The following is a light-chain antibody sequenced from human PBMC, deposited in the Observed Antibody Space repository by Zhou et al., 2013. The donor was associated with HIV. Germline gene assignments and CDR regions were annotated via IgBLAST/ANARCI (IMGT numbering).Light chain of an antibody. V-gene: IGKV3-20*01. CDR3: LQYGSSPWT. CDR2: GAS. J-gene: IGKJ1*01. Sequence: EIVMTQSPATLSVSPGERATLSCRASQSVSSNLAWYQQKPGQAPRLLIYGASSRATGIPDRFSGSGSGTYFTLTISRVEPEDFAVYYCLQYGSSPWTFGQGTKVEV. CDR1: QSVSSN.